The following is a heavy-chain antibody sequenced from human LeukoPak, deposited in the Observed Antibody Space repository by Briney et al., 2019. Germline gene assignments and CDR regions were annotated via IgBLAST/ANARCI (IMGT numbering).Heavy chain of an antibody. CDR2: IYTSAST. CDR3: ARHRGAPPEVQWFDP. D-gene: IGHD3-10*01. V-gene: IGHV4-4*09. Sequence: SETLSLTCTVSVGSISSYYWSWIRQPPGRGLEWIGYIYTSASTNYNPSLRSRVTISADTSKNQFSLRRSSVTAADTAVYYCARHRGAPPEVQWFDPWGQGTLVTVSS. CDR1: VGSISSYY. J-gene: IGHJ5*02.